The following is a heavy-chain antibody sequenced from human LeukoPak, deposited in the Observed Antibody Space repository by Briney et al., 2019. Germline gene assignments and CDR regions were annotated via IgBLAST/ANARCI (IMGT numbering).Heavy chain of an antibody. V-gene: IGHV3-23*01. CDR1: GFTFSSYA. CDR2: ISGSGGST. D-gene: IGHD5-18*01. Sequence: GGSLRLSCAASGFTFSSYAMSWVRQAPGKGLEWVSAISGSGGSTYYADSVKGRFTISRDNSKNTLYLQMNSLRAEDTAVYYCAKKGLGGYSYGPFDYWGQGTLVTVSS. CDR3: AKKGLGGYSYGPFDY. J-gene: IGHJ4*02.